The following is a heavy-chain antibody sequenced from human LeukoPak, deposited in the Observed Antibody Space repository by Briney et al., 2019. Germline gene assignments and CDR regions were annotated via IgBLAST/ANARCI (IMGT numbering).Heavy chain of an antibody. CDR1: GGSISSSNW. D-gene: IGHD6-19*01. Sequence: PSETPSLTCAVSGGSISSSNWWTWVRQPPGKGLEWIGEIYHSGSTNYTPSPKSRVTISVDKSKNQFSLKLSSVTAADTAVYYCTRGGGWLTDYWGQGTLITVSS. J-gene: IGHJ4*02. V-gene: IGHV4-4*02. CDR3: TRGGGWLTDY. CDR2: IYHSGST.